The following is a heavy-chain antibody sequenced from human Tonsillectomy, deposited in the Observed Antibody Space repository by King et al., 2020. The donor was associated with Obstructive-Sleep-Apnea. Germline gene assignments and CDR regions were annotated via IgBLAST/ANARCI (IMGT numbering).Heavy chain of an antibody. CDR1: GGTFSSYA. V-gene: IGHV1-69*09. D-gene: IGHD1-1*01. J-gene: IGHJ6*02. Sequence: VQLVESGAEVKKPGSSVKVSCKASGGTFSSYAISWVRQAPGQGPEWMGGIIPMLDMANYAQKFQGSVTITADKSTSTAYMELSSLRSEDTAVYYCARDPWNHPDYYYGMDVWGQGTTVTVSS. CDR3: ARDPWNHPDYYYGMDV. CDR2: IIPMLDMA.